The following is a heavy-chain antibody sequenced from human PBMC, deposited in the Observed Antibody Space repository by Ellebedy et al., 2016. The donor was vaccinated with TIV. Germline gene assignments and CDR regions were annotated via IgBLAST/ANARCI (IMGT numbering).Heavy chain of an antibody. CDR2: IYWNDET. CDR3: AHYHYGSGSSDAFDI. J-gene: IGHJ3*02. D-gene: IGHD3-10*01. Sequence: SGPTLVKPTQTLTLTCTLSGISLSPTGVGVCWIRQPPGKALEWLALIYWNDETRHRPSLKNRVNIIKDTSKNQVVLTMTNMDPADTATYYCAHYHYGSGSSDAFDIWGQGTMVTVSS. V-gene: IGHV2-5*01. CDR1: GISLSPTGVG.